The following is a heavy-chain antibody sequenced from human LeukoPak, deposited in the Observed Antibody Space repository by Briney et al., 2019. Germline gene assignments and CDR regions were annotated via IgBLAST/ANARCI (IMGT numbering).Heavy chain of an antibody. D-gene: IGHD6-19*01. CDR1: GYNFPTYG. CDR3: ARDQVSVAGKNFDY. J-gene: IGHJ4*02. CDR2: ISGYSGNT. Sequence: ASVKVSCKASGYNFPTYGVSWVRQAPGQGLQWIAWISGYSGNTVYAQKFQGRVTVTTDTSTSTAYMELRSLSFDDTALYYCARDQVSVAGKNFDYWGQGTLVTVSS. V-gene: IGHV1-18*01.